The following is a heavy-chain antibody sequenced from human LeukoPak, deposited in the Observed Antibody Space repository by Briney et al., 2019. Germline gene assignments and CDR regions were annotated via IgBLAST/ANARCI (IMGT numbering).Heavy chain of an antibody. J-gene: IGHJ4*02. CDR2: IIPIFGTA. CDR3: ARERQRRYYDSSGYQDFDY. CDR1: GGTFSSYA. Sequence: ASVKVSCKASGGTFSSYAISWVRQAPGQGLEWMGGIIPIFGTANYAQKFQGRVTITTDESTSTAYMELSSMRSEDTAVYYCARERQRRYYDSSGYQDFDYWGQGTLVTVSS. V-gene: IGHV1-69*05. D-gene: IGHD3-22*01.